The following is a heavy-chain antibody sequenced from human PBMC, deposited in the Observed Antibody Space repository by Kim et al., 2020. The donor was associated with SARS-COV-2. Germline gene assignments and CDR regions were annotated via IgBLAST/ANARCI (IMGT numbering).Heavy chain of an antibody. Sequence: SVKVSCKASGGTFSSHAISWVRQAPGQGLEWMGGIVPIFATTTYAQKFQGRITITADESTRTVYMELSSLRSEDMAIYYCARAYSTGWYFFDYWGQGTL. J-gene: IGHJ4*02. CDR2: IVPIFATT. CDR3: ARAYSTGWYFFDY. CDR1: GGTFSSHA. V-gene: IGHV1-69*13. D-gene: IGHD6-19*01.